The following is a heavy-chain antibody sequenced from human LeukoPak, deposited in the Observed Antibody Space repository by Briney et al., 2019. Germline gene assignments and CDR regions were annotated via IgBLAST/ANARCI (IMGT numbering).Heavy chain of an antibody. Sequence: ASVKASCKASGYTFTSYVISWVRQAPGHGLEWMGWISAYNGNTNYAQKLQGRVTMTTDTSTSTAYMELRSLRSNDTAVYYCARDRVWGSYRYFDYWGQGTLVTVSS. J-gene: IGHJ4*02. CDR2: ISAYNGNT. D-gene: IGHD3-16*02. CDR1: GYTFTSYV. CDR3: ARDRVWGSYRYFDY. V-gene: IGHV1-18*01.